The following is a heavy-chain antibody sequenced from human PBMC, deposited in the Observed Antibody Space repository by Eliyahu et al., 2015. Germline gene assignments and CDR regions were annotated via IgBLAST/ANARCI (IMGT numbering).Heavy chain of an antibody. J-gene: IGHJ4*02. V-gene: IGHV3-23*01. CDR2: ISGGGENT. CDR3: AKDRVVIPAGIIWDY. D-gene: IGHD2-21*01. Sequence: DVQLLQSGGGLVQPGGSLRXSXEAFGFPFSNYAMNWVRQAPGKGLXWVSGISGGGENTHYADSVKGRFTISRDNSKNTLYLQVNTLRSEDTAMYYCAKDRVVIPAGIIWDYWGQGSLVTVSS. CDR1: GFPFSNYA.